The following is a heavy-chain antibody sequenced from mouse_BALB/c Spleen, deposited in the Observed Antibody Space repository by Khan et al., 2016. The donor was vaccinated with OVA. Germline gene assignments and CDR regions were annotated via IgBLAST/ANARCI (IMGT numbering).Heavy chain of an antibody. Sequence: QVQLKQSGLELVNPGASVKMSCKASGDTFISYYIHWVKQRPGQGLEWIGWIYPGDGRTKYNEKFKGKTTLTADKSSSTAYMLLSSPTSEDSAIYVCAISYYGSFWYFDVWGAGTTVTVSS. J-gene: IGHJ1*01. CDR1: GDTFISYY. D-gene: IGHD1-1*01. CDR3: AISYYGSFWYFDV. V-gene: IGHV1S56*01. CDR2: IYPGDGRT.